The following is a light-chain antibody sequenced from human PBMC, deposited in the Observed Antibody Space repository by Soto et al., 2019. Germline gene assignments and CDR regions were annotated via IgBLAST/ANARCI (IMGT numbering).Light chain of an antibody. J-gene: IGKJ2*01. CDR1: QRVSSSY. Sequence: EIVLTQSPGTLSLSPGERATLSCRANQRVSSSYLAWYQQKPGQAPRLLIYGASSRAPGIPDRFSGSGSGTDFPLTISRLEPEDFAVYFCQWYGSSPPFTFGQGTKVEI. CDR3: QWYGSSPPFT. V-gene: IGKV3-20*01. CDR2: GAS.